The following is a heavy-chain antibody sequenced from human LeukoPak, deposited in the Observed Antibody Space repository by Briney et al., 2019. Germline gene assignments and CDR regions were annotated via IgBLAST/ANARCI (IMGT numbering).Heavy chain of an antibody. D-gene: IGHD5-18*01. V-gene: IGHV3-30*02. J-gene: IGHJ4*02. Sequence: GGSLRLSCAASGFIFSSYGMHWVRQAPGKGLEWVAFIRYDGSNKYYADSVKGRFTISRDNSKNTLFLQMNSLRPEDTAVYYCAKDYLGGYSFGSPFHYWGQGTLVTVSS. CDR2: IRYDGSNK. CDR1: GFIFSSYG. CDR3: AKDYLGGYSFGSPFHY.